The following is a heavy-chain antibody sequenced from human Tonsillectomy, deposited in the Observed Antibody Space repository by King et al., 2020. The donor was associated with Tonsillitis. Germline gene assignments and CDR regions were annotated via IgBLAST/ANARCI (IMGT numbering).Heavy chain of an antibody. CDR1: GFTLSNYA. Sequence: VQLVESGGGLVQPGESLRLSCAASGFTLSNYAVSWVRQAPGKGLEWVSGVSDTGDSTYYTDSVKGRFTISRDISKNTLYLQMNSLRAEDAAIYYCAKRFSGNVGPFDFWGQGTLVSVSS. CDR2: VSDTGDST. CDR3: AKRFSGNVGPFDF. V-gene: IGHV3-23*04. D-gene: IGHD6-19*01. J-gene: IGHJ4*02.